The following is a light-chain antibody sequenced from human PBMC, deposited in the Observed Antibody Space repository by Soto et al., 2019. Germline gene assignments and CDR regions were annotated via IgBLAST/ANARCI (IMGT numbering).Light chain of an antibody. V-gene: IGKV3-15*01. Sequence: ERVMTQSPATLSVSPGDRATLSCRASQSVRNNLAWYQQKPGQAPRLLIYGASIRATGIPARFSGSGSGTEFTLTISRLQSEDFAVYFCQHYDNWPYTFGQGTKLEIK. CDR2: GAS. J-gene: IGKJ2*01. CDR3: QHYDNWPYT. CDR1: QSVRNN.